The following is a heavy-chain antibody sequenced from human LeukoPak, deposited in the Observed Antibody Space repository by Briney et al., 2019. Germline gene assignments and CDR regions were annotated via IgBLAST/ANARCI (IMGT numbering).Heavy chain of an antibody. CDR2: ISGSGGST. V-gene: IGHV3-23*01. D-gene: IGHD2-15*01. CDR3: AKLGVSCSGGSCYSGFFDY. J-gene: IGHJ4*02. Sequence: PGGSLRLSCAASGFTFSSYAMSWVRQAPGKGLEWVSAISGSGGSTYYADSVKGRFTISRDNSKNTLYLQMNSLRAEDTAVYYCAKLGVSCSGGSCYSGFFDYWGQGTLVTVSS. CDR1: GFTFSSYA.